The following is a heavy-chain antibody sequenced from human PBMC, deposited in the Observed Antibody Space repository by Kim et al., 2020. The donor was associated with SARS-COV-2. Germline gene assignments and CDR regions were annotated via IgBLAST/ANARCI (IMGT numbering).Heavy chain of an antibody. D-gene: IGHD3-22*01. Sequence: ASVKVSCKASGYTFTSYAMNWVRQAPGQGLEWMGWINTNTGNPTYAQGFTGRFVFSLDTSVSTAYLQISSLKAEDTAVYYCARQRLYYDSSGYEDDAFDIWGQGTMVTVSS. CDR1: GYTFTSYA. V-gene: IGHV7-4-1*02. CDR3: ARQRLYYDSSGYEDDAFDI. CDR2: INTNTGNP. J-gene: IGHJ3*02.